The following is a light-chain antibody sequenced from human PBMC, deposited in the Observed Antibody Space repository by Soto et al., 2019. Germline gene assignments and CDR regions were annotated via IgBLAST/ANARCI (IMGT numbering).Light chain of an antibody. CDR3: QQTDEIPPLG. Sequence: DIQMTQSPSSLSASVGDRVTITCRASQSIGRFLNWYQQKPGKAPKLLIFATSNLQTGVPSRFSGCRSGTDCTPTISSLQPEDLATYYCQQTDEIPPLGFGPGTKLEIK. CDR1: QSIGRF. V-gene: IGKV1-39*01. J-gene: IGKJ3*01. CDR2: ATS.